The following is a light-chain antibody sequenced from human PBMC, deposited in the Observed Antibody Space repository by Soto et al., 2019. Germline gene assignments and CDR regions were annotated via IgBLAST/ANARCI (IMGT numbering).Light chain of an antibody. J-gene: IGLJ3*02. V-gene: IGLV2-8*01. CDR2: EVT. Sequence: QSALTQPPSASGSPGQSVTISCTGTSSDVGGCNSVSWYQQHPGKAPKLMIYEVTKRPSGVPDRFSGSKSGNTASLTVSGLQAEDEADYYCSSYAGSNNLVFGGGTKVTVL. CDR1: SSDVGGCNS. CDR3: SSYAGSNNLV.